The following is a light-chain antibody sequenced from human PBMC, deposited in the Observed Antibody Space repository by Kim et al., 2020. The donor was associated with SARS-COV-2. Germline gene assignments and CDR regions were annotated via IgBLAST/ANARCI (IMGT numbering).Light chain of an antibody. Sequence: SSELTQDPAVSVALGLTVRITCQGDSLRSYYASWYQQKPGQAPILVIFGKNNRPSGIPDRFSGSSSGNTASLTITGAQAEDEADYYCNSRDSSTNHVVFG. V-gene: IGLV3-19*01. CDR3: NSRDSSTNHVV. CDR1: SLRSYY. J-gene: IGLJ2*01. CDR2: GKN.